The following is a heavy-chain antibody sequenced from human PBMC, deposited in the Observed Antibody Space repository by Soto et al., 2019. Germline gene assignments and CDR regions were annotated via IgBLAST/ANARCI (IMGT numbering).Heavy chain of an antibody. D-gene: IGHD3-10*01. Sequence: SSETLSLTCAVYGGSFSGYYWSWIRQPPGKGLEWIGEINHSGSTNYNPSLKSRVTISVDTSKNQFSLKLSSVTAADTAVYYCASIGGGFGEDYYYYGMDVWGQGTTVTVS. J-gene: IGHJ6*02. CDR2: INHSGST. CDR1: GGSFSGYY. V-gene: IGHV4-34*01. CDR3: ASIGGGFGEDYYYYGMDV.